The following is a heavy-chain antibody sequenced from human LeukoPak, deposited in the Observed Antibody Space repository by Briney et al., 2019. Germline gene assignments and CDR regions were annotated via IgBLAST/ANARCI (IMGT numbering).Heavy chain of an antibody. CDR1: GGTFSSYA. CDR3: ARGAVPAGTYYYYYGMDV. D-gene: IGHD2-2*01. Sequence: SVKVSCKASGGTFSSYAISWVRQAPGQGLEWMGGIIPIFGTANYAQKFQGRVTITADESTSTAYMELSSLRSEDTAVYYCARGAVPAGTYYYYYGMDVWGQGTTVTVSS. V-gene: IGHV1-69*01. J-gene: IGHJ6*02. CDR2: IIPIFGTA.